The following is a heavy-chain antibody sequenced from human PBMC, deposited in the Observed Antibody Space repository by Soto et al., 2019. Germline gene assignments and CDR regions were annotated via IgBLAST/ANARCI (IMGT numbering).Heavy chain of an antibody. J-gene: IGHJ4*02. V-gene: IGHV3-48*02. CDR2: ISSSSSTI. Sequence: GESLKISCAASGFTFSSYSMNWVRQAPGKGLEWVSYISSSSSTIYYADSVKGRFTISRDNAKNSLYLQMNSLRDEDTAVYYCARGAVTTLYYFDYWGQGTLVTVSS. D-gene: IGHD4-17*01. CDR1: GFTFSSYS. CDR3: ARGAVTTLYYFDY.